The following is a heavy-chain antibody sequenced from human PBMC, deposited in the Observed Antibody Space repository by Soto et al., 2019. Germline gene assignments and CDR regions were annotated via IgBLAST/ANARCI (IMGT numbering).Heavy chain of an antibody. V-gene: IGHV4-34*01. J-gene: IGHJ4*02. D-gene: IGHD3-10*01. CDR2: INHSGST. CDR1: GGSFSGYY. Sequence: SETLSLTCAVYGGSFSGYYWSWIRQPPGKGLEWIGEINHSGSTNYNPSLKSRVTISVDTSKNQFSLKLSSVTAADTAVYYCARHPSYGSGSHLDYWGQGTLVTVSS. CDR3: ARHPSYGSGSHLDY.